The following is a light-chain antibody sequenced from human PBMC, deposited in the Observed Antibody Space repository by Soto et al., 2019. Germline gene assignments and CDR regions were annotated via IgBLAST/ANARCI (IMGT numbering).Light chain of an antibody. V-gene: IGKV3-15*01. CDR1: QSVNRN. CDR3: QQYNRWTSIT. Sequence: EILLTQSPATLSVSPGERATLSCSSSQSVNRNLGWYQQKPCQAPRLLIFAASTRAPGIPARFSGSGYGTEFTLTISGLQSEDFAVDYCQQYNRWTSITFGQGTRLEV. CDR2: AAS. J-gene: IGKJ5*01.